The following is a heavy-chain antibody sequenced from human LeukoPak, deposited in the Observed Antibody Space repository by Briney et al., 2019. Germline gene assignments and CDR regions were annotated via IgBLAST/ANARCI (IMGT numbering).Heavy chain of an antibody. CDR1: GGSISGYY. D-gene: IGHD5-12*01. CDR3: ARDQRCSRYDGGCDQWYFDL. V-gene: IGHV4-59*01. J-gene: IGHJ2*01. CDR2: IYHSGFT. Sequence: PSETLSLTCIVSGGSISGYYWSWLRQPPGNGLEWMGYIYHSGFTDYNPSLRSRITMSVDTSRNQVSLKLTSATAADTAIYYCARDQRCSRYDGGCDQWYFDLWGRGALVTVSS.